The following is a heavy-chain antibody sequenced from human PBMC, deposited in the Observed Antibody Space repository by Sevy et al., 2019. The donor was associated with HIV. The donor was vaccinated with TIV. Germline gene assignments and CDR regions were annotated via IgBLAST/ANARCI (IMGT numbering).Heavy chain of an antibody. D-gene: IGHD6-25*01. CDR1: GLILSRHW. V-gene: IGHV3-7*03. CDR2: IKEDGSEK. Sequence: GGSLRLSCAASGLILSRHWMSWVRQAPGKGLEWVANIKEDGSEKYYVDSVKGRFTISKDNAKNSLYLQMNSLRVEDTAVYYCTRESIAAGVEAFDVWGQGTMVTVSS. J-gene: IGHJ3*01. CDR3: TRESIAAGVEAFDV.